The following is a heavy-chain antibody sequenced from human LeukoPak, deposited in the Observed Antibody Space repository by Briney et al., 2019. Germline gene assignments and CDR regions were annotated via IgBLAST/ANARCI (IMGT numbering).Heavy chain of an antibody. CDR3: ARAWSGYAGEDY. CDR1: GVSISSSNW. Sequence: RPSGTLSLTCAVSGVSISSSNWGSWVRQPPGEGLEWIGEIYHSASTNYNPSLKSRVNISVDKSKNQFSLKLSSVTAADTAVYYCARAWSGYAGEDYWGQGTLVTVSS. V-gene: IGHV4-4*02. J-gene: IGHJ4*02. CDR2: IYHSAST. D-gene: IGHD5-12*01.